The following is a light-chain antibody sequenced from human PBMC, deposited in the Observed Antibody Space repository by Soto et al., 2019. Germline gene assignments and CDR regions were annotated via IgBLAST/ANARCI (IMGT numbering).Light chain of an antibody. CDR3: QQYPYT. J-gene: IGKJ2*01. CDR2: GAS. V-gene: IGKV3-20*01. CDR1: QSVSSSY. Sequence: EIVLTQSPGTLSLSPGERATLSCRASQSVSSSYLAWYQQKPGQAPRLLIYGASSRATGIPDRFSGSGSGTDFTLTINRLEPEDFAVYYCQQYPYTFGQGTKLEIK.